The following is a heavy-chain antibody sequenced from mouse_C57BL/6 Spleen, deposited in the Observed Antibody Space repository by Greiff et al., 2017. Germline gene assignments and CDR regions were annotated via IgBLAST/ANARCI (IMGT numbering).Heavy chain of an antibody. Sequence: EVMLVGSGESFVKPGGSLKLSCAASGFTFSCYSMSLVRQTPEKSLEWGAYISGGVDYIYYADTVKGRFTISRDNARNTLYLQMSSLKSEDTAMYYCTREDYYDYDGFAYWGQGTLVTVSA. CDR2: ISGGVDYI. D-gene: IGHD2-4*01. J-gene: IGHJ3*01. CDR1: GFTFSCYS. CDR3: TREDYYDYDGFAY. V-gene: IGHV5-9-1*02.